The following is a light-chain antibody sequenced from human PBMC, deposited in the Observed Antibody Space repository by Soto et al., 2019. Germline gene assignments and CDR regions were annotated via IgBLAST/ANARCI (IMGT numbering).Light chain of an antibody. CDR3: QLYGSSPKS. Sequence: EFVLTQSPGTLSLSPGERATLSCRASQTVRNNYLAWYQQKPGQAPRLLIYDASSRATGIPDRFSGGGSGTDFTLTISRLEPEDFAMYYCQLYGSSPKSFGLGTKVEVK. J-gene: IGKJ1*01. V-gene: IGKV3-20*01. CDR2: DAS. CDR1: QTVRNNY.